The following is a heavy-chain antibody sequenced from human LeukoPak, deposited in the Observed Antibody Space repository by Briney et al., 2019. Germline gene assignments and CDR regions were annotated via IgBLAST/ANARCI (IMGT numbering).Heavy chain of an antibody. Sequence: PSETLSLTCTVSGGSISSSSYYWGWIRQPPGKGLEWIGSIYYSGSTYYNPSLKSRVTISVDTSKNQFSLKLSSVTAADTAVYYCARRGRCSGGSCYFGPWGQGTLVTVSS. V-gene: IGHV4-39*01. D-gene: IGHD2-15*01. CDR1: GGSISSSSYY. CDR3: ARRGRCSGGSCYFGP. J-gene: IGHJ5*02. CDR2: IYYSGST.